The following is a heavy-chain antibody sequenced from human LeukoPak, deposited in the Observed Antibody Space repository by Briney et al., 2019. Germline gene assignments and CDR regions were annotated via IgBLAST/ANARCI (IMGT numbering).Heavy chain of an antibody. CDR2: LSNSGDSR. CDR1: GFAFSFYA. D-gene: IGHD3-22*01. V-gene: IGHV3-23*01. CDR3: ARYYDSSGLDY. J-gene: IGHJ4*02. Sequence: GGSLRLSCEASGFAFSFYAMSWVRQAPGKGLEWVSGLSNSGDSRYYADSVQGRFTISRNNSKNTLYLQMNSLRGEDTAVYYCARYYDSSGLDYWGQGTLVTVSS.